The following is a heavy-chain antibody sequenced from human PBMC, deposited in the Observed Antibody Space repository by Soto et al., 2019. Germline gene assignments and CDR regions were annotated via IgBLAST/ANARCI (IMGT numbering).Heavy chain of an antibody. CDR2: IYYSGST. J-gene: IGHJ4*02. D-gene: IGHD5-18*01. V-gene: IGHV4-59*01. Sequence: SETLSLTCTVSGGSISSYYWSWIRQPPGKGLEWIGYIYYSGSTNYNPSLKSRVTISVDTSKNQFSLRLSSVTAADTAVYYCARRFGYSFDYWGQGTLVTVSS. CDR3: ARRFGYSFDY. CDR1: GGSISSYY.